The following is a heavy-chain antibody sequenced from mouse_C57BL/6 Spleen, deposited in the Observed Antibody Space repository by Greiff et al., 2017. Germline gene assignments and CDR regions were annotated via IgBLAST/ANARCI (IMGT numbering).Heavy chain of an antibody. D-gene: IGHD2-5*01. J-gene: IGHJ2*01. CDR3: ARAVKNYSNYVGYFDY. CDR2: IDPSDSET. Sequence: QVQLQQPGAELVRPGSSVKLSCKASGYTFTSYWMHWVKQRPIQGLEWIGNIDPSDSETHYNQKFKDKATLTVDKSSSTAYMQLSSLTSEDSAVYYCARAVKNYSNYVGYFDYWGQGTTLTVSS. V-gene: IGHV1-52*01. CDR1: GYTFTSYW.